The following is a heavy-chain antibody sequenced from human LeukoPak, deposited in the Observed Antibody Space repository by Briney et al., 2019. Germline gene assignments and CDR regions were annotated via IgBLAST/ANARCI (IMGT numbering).Heavy chain of an antibody. D-gene: IGHD6-13*01. CDR1: AGSISSYY. CDR3: AQSLGSSNWIGNWFDP. V-gene: IGHV4-59*08. CDR2: IYHSGST. J-gene: IGHJ5*02. Sequence: PSETLSLTCTVSAGSISSYYWSWIRQPPGKGLEWIGYIYHSGSTNYNPSLKSRVTISVDTSKNQFSLKLTSATAADTAVYYCAQSLGSSNWIGNWFDPWGQGTLVTVSS.